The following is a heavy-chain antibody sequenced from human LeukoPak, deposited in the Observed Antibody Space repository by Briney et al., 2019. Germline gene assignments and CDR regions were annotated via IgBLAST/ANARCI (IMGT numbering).Heavy chain of an antibody. V-gene: IGHV3-7*01. CDR3: ATYTHWVAGDV. J-gene: IGHJ6*02. D-gene: IGHD3-16*01. Sequence: GGSLRLSCAASGFTFSDSWMSWVRQAPGKGLEWVANMNQDGSEKDYVDSVKGRFTISRDNARNSLYLQMGSLRAKDTAVYYCATYTHWVAGDVWGQGTTVTVSS. CDR1: GFTFSDSW. CDR2: MNQDGSEK.